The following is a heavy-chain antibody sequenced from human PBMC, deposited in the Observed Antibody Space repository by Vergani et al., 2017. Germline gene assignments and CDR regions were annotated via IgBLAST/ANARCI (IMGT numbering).Heavy chain of an antibody. J-gene: IGHJ5*02. V-gene: IGHV3-23*01. CDR2: ISGSGGST. Sequence: EVQLLESGGGLVQPGGSLRLSCAASGFTFSSYAMSWVRQAPGKGLEWVSAISGSGGSTYYADSVKGRFTISRDNSKNTLYLQMNSLRAEDTAVYYCAKELLLWFGEDPIDWFDPWGQGTLVTVSS. CDR1: GFTFSSYA. CDR3: AKELLLWFGEDPIDWFDP. D-gene: IGHD3-10*01.